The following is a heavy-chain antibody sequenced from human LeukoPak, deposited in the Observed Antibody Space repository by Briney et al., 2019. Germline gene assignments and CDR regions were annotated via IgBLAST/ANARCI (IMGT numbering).Heavy chain of an antibody. CDR2: ISGSGGST. D-gene: IGHD6-19*01. J-gene: IGHJ4*02. CDR3: ANGEQWLVDY. CDR1: GFTFSSYG. Sequence: GGSLRLSCAASGFTFSSYGMHWVRQAPGKGLEWVSAISGSGGSTYYADSVKGRFTISRDNSKNTLYLQMNSLRAEDTAVYYCANGEQWLVDYWGQGTLVTVSS. V-gene: IGHV3-23*01.